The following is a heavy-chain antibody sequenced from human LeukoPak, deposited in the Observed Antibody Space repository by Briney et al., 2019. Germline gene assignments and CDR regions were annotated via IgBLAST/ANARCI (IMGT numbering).Heavy chain of an antibody. J-gene: IGHJ5*02. CDR1: GFTFSSYA. D-gene: IGHD3-9*01. CDR2: ISGSGGST. CDR3: AKDTYDTTGGWFDP. V-gene: IGHV3-23*01. Sequence: GGSLRLSCAASGFTFSSYAMSWVRQAPGKGLERVSAISGSGGSTRYADSVKGRFTISRDNSKNTLYLQMNSLRAEDTAVYYCAKDTYDTTGGWFDPWGQGTLVTVSS.